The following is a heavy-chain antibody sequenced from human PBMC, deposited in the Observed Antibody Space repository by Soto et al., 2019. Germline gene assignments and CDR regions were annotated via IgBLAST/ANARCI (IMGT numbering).Heavy chain of an antibody. CDR3: AREWRQLVPFWFDP. V-gene: IGHV3-48*02. D-gene: IGHD6-13*01. CDR1: GFTFSSYS. J-gene: IGHJ5*02. Sequence: GGSLRLSCAASGFTFSSYSMNWVRQAPGKGLEWVSYISSSSSTIYYADSVKGRFTISRDNAKNSLYLQMNSLRDEDTAVYYCAREWRQLVPFWFDPWGQGTLVTVSS. CDR2: ISSSSSTI.